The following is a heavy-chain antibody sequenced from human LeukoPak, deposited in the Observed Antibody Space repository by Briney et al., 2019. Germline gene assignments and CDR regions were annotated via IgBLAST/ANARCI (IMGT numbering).Heavy chain of an antibody. V-gene: IGHV4-39*07. CDR2: IYYSGST. D-gene: IGHD1-26*01. J-gene: IGHJ3*02. CDR1: GGSISSSYW. CDR3: ARQKSGSYAFDI. Sequence: PSETLSLTCAVSGGSISSSYWWSWIRQPPGKGLEWIGSIYYSGSTYYNPSLKSRVTISVDTSKNQFSLKLSSVTAADTAVYYCARQKSGSYAFDIWGQETMVTVSS.